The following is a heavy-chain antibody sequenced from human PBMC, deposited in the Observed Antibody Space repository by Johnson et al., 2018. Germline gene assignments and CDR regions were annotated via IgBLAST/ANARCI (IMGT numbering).Heavy chain of an antibody. Sequence: EVQLLESGGGLVQPGRSLRLSCAASGFTFDDYAMHWVRQPPGKGLEWVAGISWNSGSIGYADSVKGRFTISRDNAKNSLYLQMESLRVEDTALYYCAKDGREGLHYYMDVWGEGATVTVSS. CDR3: AKDGREGLHYYMDV. J-gene: IGHJ6*03. CDR2: ISWNSGSI. V-gene: IGHV3-9*01. D-gene: IGHD1-26*01. CDR1: GFTFDDYA.